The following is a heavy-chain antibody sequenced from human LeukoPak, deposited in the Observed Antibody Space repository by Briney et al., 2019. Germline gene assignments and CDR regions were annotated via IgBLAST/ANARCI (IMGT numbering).Heavy chain of an antibody. CDR3: AKGGNYYDSFYYFDY. V-gene: IGHV3-23*01. Sequence: GGSLRLSCAASGFTFNNFVMTWVRQAPGKGLEWVSGISGSGRSIYYTDSVKGRLTISRDNSKNTLYLQMTSLRAEDTAVYYCAKGGNYYDSFYYFDYWGQGTLVTASS. CDR1: GFTFNNFV. J-gene: IGHJ4*02. CDR2: ISGSGRSI. D-gene: IGHD3-22*01.